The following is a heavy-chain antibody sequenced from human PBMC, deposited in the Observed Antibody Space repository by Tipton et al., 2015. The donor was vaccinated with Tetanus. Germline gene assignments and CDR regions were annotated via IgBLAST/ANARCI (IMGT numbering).Heavy chain of an antibody. D-gene: IGHD3-16*02. V-gene: IGHV3-33*01. CDR2: IWYDGSNP. Sequence: SLRLSCEGSGFTFKNHSMYWVRHTPDKGLEWVALIWYDGSNPKYADSVRGRLTISRDNSKNTISLQMHSLRPEDTAVYYCARDLGRMYRSNRLDVWGQGTTVAVSS. J-gene: IGHJ6*02. CDR3: ARDLGRMYRSNRLDV. CDR1: GFTFKNHS.